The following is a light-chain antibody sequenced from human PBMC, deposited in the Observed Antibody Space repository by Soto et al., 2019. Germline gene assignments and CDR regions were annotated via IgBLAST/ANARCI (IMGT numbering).Light chain of an antibody. CDR3: QQYGSSPIT. J-gene: IGKJ5*01. CDR2: RTS. Sequence: EIVLTQSPGTLSLPAGERGTLSCRASQSVSSNYLAWYQQKPGQAPRLLIYRTSTRPAAIPDRFSGSGSGTDFTLTISRLEPEDFAVYYCQQYGSSPITFGQGTRLEIK. CDR1: QSVSSNY. V-gene: IGKV3-20*01.